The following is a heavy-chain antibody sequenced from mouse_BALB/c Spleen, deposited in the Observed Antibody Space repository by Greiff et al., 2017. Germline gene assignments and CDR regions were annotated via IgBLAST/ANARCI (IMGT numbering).Heavy chain of an antibody. J-gene: IGHJ4*01. CDR2: ISYDGSN. V-gene: IGHV3-6*02. CDR1: GYSITSGYY. CDR3: ARGQLGDAMDY. Sequence: VQLKESGPGLVKPSQSLSLTCSVTGYSITSGYYWNWIRQFPGNKLEWMGYISYDGSNNYNPSLKNRISITRDTSKNQFFLKLNSVTTEDTATYYCARGQLGDAMDYWGQGTSVTVSS. D-gene: IGHD4-1*02.